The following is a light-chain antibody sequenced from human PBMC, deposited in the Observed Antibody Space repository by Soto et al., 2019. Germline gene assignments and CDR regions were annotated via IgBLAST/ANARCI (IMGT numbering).Light chain of an antibody. CDR2: AAS. CDR3: QQLNSYPIT. V-gene: IGKV1-9*01. J-gene: IGKJ5*01. CDR1: QVISSY. Sequence: IQLTQSPSSLSASVGVRVSITFRASQVISSYLAWYQQKPGKAPKLLIYAASTSQSGVPSRFSGSGSGSDFTLTICSLQPEDFATYYCQQLNSYPITLGQGTGLEIK.